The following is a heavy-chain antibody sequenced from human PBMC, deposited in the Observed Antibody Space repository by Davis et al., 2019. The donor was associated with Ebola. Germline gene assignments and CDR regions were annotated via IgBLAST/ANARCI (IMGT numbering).Heavy chain of an antibody. CDR2: IYPGDSAH. V-gene: IGHV5-51*01. D-gene: IGHD3-10*01. Sequence: GESLKISCKGSGYSFTSYWIGWVRPLPGKGLEWMGIIYPGDSAHRYSPSFHGQVTISADKSISTAYLQWSSLKASDTAMYYCARHKYYYGSAFDYWGQGTLVTVSS. CDR1: GYSFTSYW. CDR3: ARHKYYYGSAFDY. J-gene: IGHJ4*02.